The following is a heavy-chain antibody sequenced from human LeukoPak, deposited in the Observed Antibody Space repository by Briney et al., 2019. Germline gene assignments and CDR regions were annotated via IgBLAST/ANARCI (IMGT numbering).Heavy chain of an antibody. CDR3: ARDNGLGGYSDY. CDR2: ISSSSSYI. CDR1: GFTFSSYS. Sequence: GGSLRLSCAASGFTFSSYSMNWVRQAPGKGLEWVSSISSSSSYIYYADSVKGRFTISRDNSKNTLYLQMNSLRAEDTAVYYCARDNGLGGYSDYWGQGTLVTVSS. J-gene: IGHJ4*02. V-gene: IGHV3-21*01. D-gene: IGHD3-22*01.